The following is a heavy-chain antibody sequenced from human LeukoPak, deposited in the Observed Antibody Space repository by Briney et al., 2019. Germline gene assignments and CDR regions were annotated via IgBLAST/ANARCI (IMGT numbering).Heavy chain of an antibody. J-gene: IGHJ3*02. V-gene: IGHV1-69*05. Sequence: AASVKVFCKASGGTFSSYAISWVRQAPGQGLEWMGGIIPIFGTSNYAQKFQGRVTITTDESTSTAYMELSSLRSEDTAVYYCARERGYSYGSDAFDIWGQGTMVTVSS. D-gene: IGHD5-18*01. CDR2: IIPIFGTS. CDR3: ARERGYSYGSDAFDI. CDR1: GGTFSSYA.